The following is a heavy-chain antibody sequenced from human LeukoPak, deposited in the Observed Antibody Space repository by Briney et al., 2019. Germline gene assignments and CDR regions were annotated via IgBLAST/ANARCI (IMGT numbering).Heavy chain of an antibody. Sequence: VKPSETLSLTCTVSGGSVSGYYWSWIRQPPGKGLEWITYFYYGGRTNYNPSLRSRVTVSVDTSKNQFSLKLNSVTAADTAVYYCARAPSYCGGDCTVYFDYWGQGTLVTVSS. V-gene: IGHV4-59*02. CDR2: FYYGGRT. CDR1: GGSVSGYY. CDR3: ARAPSYCGGDCTVYFDY. D-gene: IGHD2-21*02. J-gene: IGHJ4*02.